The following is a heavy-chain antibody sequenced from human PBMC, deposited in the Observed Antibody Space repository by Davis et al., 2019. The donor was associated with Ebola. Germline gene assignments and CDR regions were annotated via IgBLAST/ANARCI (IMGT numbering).Heavy chain of an antibody. CDR3: AREGRVFGCDY. Sequence: HTGGSLRLSCAASGFRFSSYWMHWVRQVPGKGLVWVSRIKTDGGLIGYGDSVQGRFTISRDNAKNTLYLQMNDLRAEDTAVYYCAREGRVFGCDYWGQGVLVTVSS. V-gene: IGHV3-74*01. CDR1: GFRFSSYW. CDR2: IKTDGGLI. J-gene: IGHJ4*02. D-gene: IGHD3-3*01.